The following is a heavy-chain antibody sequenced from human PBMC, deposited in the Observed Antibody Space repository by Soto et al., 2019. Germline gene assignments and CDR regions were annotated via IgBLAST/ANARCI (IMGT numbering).Heavy chain of an antibody. CDR2: IYYSGST. V-gene: IGHV4-61*01. CDR1: GGSVSSGSYY. D-gene: IGHD2-15*01. Sequence: SETLSLTCTVSGGSVSSGSYYWSWIRQPPGKGLEWIGYIYYSGSTNYNPSLKSRVTISVDTSKNQFSLKLSSVTAADTAVYYCARGRRCSGGSCYLVDYWGQGTLVTVSS. CDR3: ARGRRCSGGSCYLVDY. J-gene: IGHJ4*02.